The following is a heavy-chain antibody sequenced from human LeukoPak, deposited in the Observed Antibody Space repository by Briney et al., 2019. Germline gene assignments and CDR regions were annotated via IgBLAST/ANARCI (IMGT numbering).Heavy chain of an antibody. D-gene: IGHD2-15*01. CDR3: ARVPLGSFGIDY. CDR2: INPNVGST. Sequence: ASVKVSCKASGYSFTSYYMHWVRQAPGQGLEWMGIINPNVGSTSCAQKLQGRVTMTRDTSTSTVYMELSSLRSEDTAVYYCARVPLGSFGIDYWGQGTLVTVSS. J-gene: IGHJ4*02. CDR1: GYSFTSYY. V-gene: IGHV1-46*04.